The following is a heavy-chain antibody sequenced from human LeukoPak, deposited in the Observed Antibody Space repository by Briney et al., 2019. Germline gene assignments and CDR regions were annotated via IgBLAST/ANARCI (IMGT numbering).Heavy chain of an antibody. CDR3: AREGANWGLNYYYYGMDV. D-gene: IGHD7-27*01. CDR2: IIPIFGTA. CDR1: GGTFSSYA. Sequence: SVKVSCKASGGTFSSYAISWVRQAPGQGLEWMGGIIPIFGTANYAQKFQGRVTITADESTSTAYMGLSSLRSEDTAVYYCAREGANWGLNYYYYGMDVWGQGTTVTVSS. V-gene: IGHV1-69*13. J-gene: IGHJ6*02.